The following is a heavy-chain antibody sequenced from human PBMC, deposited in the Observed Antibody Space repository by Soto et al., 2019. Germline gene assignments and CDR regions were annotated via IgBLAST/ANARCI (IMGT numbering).Heavy chain of an antibody. Sequence: ASVKVSCKASGYTFTGYYIHWVRQAPGQGLEWMGWINPNSGGTNYAQKFQGWVTMTRDTSISTAYMELSRLRSDDTAVYYCARGDIAARRRGDWFDPWGQGTLVTVSS. CDR1: GYTFTGYY. CDR3: ARGDIAARRRGDWFDP. V-gene: IGHV1-2*04. J-gene: IGHJ5*02. CDR2: INPNSGGT. D-gene: IGHD6-6*01.